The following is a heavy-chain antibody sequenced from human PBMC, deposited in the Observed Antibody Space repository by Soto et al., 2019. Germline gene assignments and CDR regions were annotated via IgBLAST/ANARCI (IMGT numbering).Heavy chain of an antibody. CDR2: ISAYNGNT. Sequence: ASVKVSCKASGYTFTSYGISWVRQAPGQGLEWMGWISAYNGNTNYAQKLQGRVTMTTDTSTSTAYMELRSLRSDDTAGYYCARGHYDFWSGETTPKFYYYGMDVWGQGTTVTVSS. CDR1: GYTFTSYG. CDR3: ARGHYDFWSGETTPKFYYYGMDV. V-gene: IGHV1-18*01. J-gene: IGHJ6*02. D-gene: IGHD3-3*01.